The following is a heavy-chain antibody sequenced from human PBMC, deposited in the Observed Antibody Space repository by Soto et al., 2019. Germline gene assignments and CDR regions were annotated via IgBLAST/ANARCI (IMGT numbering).Heavy chain of an antibody. J-gene: IGHJ6*02. CDR3: VRQVGYVVVV. CDR1: GYSFTSYW. D-gene: IGHD2-15*01. Sequence: GESLKISYKGSGYSFTSYWISWVRQMPGKGLERMGRIDPSDSYTNYSPSCQGHVTIAADKSISIAYLQWSSLKASDTAMYYGVRQVGYVVVVWGQGTTVTVSS. V-gene: IGHV5-10-1*01. CDR2: IDPSDSYT.